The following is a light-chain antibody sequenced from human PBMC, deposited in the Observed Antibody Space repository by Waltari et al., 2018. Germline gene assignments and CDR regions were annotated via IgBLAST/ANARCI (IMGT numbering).Light chain of an antibody. CDR3: NSRDTSGDHVL. CDR2: DKA. Sequence: SSELTKDPAVCVALGQTVRITCQGDSLRSRYASGHQQKPGQAPILVIYDKAKRPSGIPHLFSGSSSGNTPSLTITGSHAGDEAVYYCNSRDTSGDHVLFGGGTKLTVL. J-gene: IGLJ3*02. V-gene: IGLV3-19*01. CDR1: SLRSRY.